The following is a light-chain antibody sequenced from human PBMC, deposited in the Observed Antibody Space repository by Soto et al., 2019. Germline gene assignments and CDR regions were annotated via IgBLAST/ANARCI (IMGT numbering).Light chain of an antibody. Sequence: DIVMTRSARYLCVSPRERGPTNCTPPHSLIFSSNNNNSLAWYQHKLGQPPKLLIYWASTRQPGVPASFSGSGSGTEFTLTISSLQSEDFAVYYCQQYNNWPRTFGQGTKVDI. CDR2: WAS. J-gene: IGKJ1*01. CDR1: HSLIFSSNNNNS. V-gene: IGKV4-1*01. CDR3: QQYNNWPRT.